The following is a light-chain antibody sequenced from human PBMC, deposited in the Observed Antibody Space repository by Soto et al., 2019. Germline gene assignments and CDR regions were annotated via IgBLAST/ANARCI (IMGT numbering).Light chain of an antibody. Sequence: QSVLTQPASVSGSPGQSNTISCTGTSSDVGGYNYVSWYQQHPGKAPKLMIYDVSNRPSGVSNRFSGSKSGNTASLTISGLQAEDEADYYCSSYTSSSPYVFGTGTEVTVL. CDR2: DVS. CDR3: SSYTSSSPYV. J-gene: IGLJ1*01. V-gene: IGLV2-14*01. CDR1: SSDVGGYNY.